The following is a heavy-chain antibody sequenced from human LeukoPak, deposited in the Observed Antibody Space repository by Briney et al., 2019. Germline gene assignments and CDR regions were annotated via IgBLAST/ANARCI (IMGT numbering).Heavy chain of an antibody. CDR2: INPKSRNT. Sequence: ASVKVSCKASGDTFNSYDINWVRQAPGLGLEWMGWINPKSRNTDYAEQFQGRVTITGDASISTAYMELRSLTSNDTAVYYCARGGAVAGFDYWGQGTLVTVSS. V-gene: IGHV1-8*03. CDR3: ARGGAVAGFDY. CDR1: GDTFNSYD. D-gene: IGHD6-19*01. J-gene: IGHJ4*02.